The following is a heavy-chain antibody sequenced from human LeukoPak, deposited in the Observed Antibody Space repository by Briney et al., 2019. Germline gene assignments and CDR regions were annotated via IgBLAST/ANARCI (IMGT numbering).Heavy chain of an antibody. D-gene: IGHD6-19*01. J-gene: IGHJ4*02. CDR1: GFTVSSNY. CDR2: IYSGGST. Sequence: PGGSLRLSCAASGFTVSSNYMSWVRQAPGKGLEWVSTIYSGGSTYYADSVKGRFTISRDISKNTLYLQMNSLGGEDTAVYYCARNGYTSGWYRNWGQGTLVTVSS. CDR3: ARNGYTSGWYRN. V-gene: IGHV3-53*01.